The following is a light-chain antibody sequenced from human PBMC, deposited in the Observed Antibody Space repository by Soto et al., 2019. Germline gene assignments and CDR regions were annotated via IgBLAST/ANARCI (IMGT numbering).Light chain of an antibody. J-gene: IGLJ3*02. Sequence: QSVLTQSSSASASLGSSVKLTCTLSSGHSSYIIAWHQQEPGKAPRYLMNREGSGTYNNGSGVPDRFSGSRSGADRYLTISNLQFEDEADYYCETWDSNTRVFGGGTKVTVL. CDR3: ETWDSNTRV. CDR1: SGHSSYI. V-gene: IGLV4-60*02. CDR2: REGSGTY.